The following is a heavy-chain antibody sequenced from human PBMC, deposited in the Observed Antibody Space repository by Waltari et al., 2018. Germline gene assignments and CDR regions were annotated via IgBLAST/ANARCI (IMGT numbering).Heavy chain of an antibody. CDR1: GYSFTSYW. Sequence: EVQLVQSGAEVKKPGESLKISCKGSGYSFTSYWIGWVSQMPGKGLEWMGIIYPGDSDTRYSPSFQGQVTISADKSISTAYLQWSSLKASDTAMYYCARQTITLLTLDAFDIWGQGTMVTVSS. J-gene: IGHJ3*02. CDR3: ARQTITLLTLDAFDI. V-gene: IGHV5-51*01. D-gene: IGHD3-10*01. CDR2: IYPGDSDT.